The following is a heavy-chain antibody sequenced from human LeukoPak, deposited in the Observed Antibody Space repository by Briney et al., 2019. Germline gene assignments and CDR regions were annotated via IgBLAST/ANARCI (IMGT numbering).Heavy chain of an antibody. D-gene: IGHD3-22*01. Sequence: NPGGSLRPSCAASGFTFSSYSMNWVRQAPGKGLEWVSSISSSSSYIYYADSVKGRFTISRDNAKNSLYLQMNSLRAEDTAVYYCARTLNYYDSSGLGMDVWGQGTTVTVSS. CDR1: GFTFSSYS. CDR2: ISSSSSYI. J-gene: IGHJ6*02. CDR3: ARTLNYYDSSGLGMDV. V-gene: IGHV3-21*01.